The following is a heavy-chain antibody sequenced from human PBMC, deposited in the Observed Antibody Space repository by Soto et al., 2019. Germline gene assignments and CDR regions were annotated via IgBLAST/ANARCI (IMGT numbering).Heavy chain of an antibody. Sequence: EVQLVESGGGLVQPGGSLRLSFAASGFTFSSYAMPWVRQAPGKGLEYVSAISSNGGSTYYANSVKGRFTISRDNSKNTLYLQMGSLRAEDMAVYYCASSYYDILTGYYSNYYYGMDVWGQGTTVTVSS. CDR3: ASSYYDILTGYYSNYYYGMDV. CDR1: GFTFSSYA. V-gene: IGHV3-64*01. J-gene: IGHJ6*02. CDR2: ISSNGGST. D-gene: IGHD3-9*01.